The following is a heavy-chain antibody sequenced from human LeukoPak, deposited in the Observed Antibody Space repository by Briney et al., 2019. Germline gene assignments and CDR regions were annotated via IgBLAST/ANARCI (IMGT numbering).Heavy chain of an antibody. J-gene: IGHJ3*02. D-gene: IGHD3-22*01. Sequence: GGSLRLSCAMSGLKFSSYGIHWVRQAPGKGLEWVAFIRYDGNKKDYADSVKGRFTISRDNSKKTLYLQMNSLRAEDTAVYYCARRGRYDSGAFDIWGQGTMVTVSS. CDR1: GLKFSSYG. CDR3: ARRGRYDSGAFDI. CDR2: IRYDGNKK. V-gene: IGHV3-30*02.